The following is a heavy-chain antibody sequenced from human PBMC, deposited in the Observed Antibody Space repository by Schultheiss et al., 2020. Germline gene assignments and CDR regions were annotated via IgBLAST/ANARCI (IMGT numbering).Heavy chain of an antibody. CDR3: AREVGSGIAGIDY. Sequence: SETLSLTCAVYGGSLSGYYWSWIRQPPGKGLEWIGYIYYSGSTNYNPSLKSRVTISVDTSKNQFSLKLSSVTAADTAVYYCAREVGSGIAGIDYWGQGTLVTVSS. V-gene: IGHV4-59*01. J-gene: IGHJ4*02. CDR2: IYYSGST. D-gene: IGHD6-19*01. CDR1: GGSLSGYY.